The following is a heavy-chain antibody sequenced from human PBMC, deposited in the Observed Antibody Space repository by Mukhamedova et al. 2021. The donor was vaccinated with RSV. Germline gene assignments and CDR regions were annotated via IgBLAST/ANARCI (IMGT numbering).Heavy chain of an antibody. Sequence: AISGSGGSTYYADSVKGRFTISRDNSKNTLYLQMNSLRAEDTAVYYCAKGGDYHGMDVWGQGTTATVSS. J-gene: IGHJ6*02. V-gene: IGHV3-23*01. CDR3: AKGGDYHGMDV. CDR2: ISGSGGST.